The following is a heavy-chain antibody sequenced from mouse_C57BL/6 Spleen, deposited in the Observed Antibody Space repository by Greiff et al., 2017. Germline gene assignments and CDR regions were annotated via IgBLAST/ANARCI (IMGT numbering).Heavy chain of an antibody. J-gene: IGHJ2*01. Sequence: EVKLVESGGDLVKPGGSLKLSCAASGFTFSSYGMSWVRQTPDKRLEWVATISSGGSYTYYPDSVKGRFTISRDNAKNTLYLQMSSLKSEDTAMYYCARLGLYSNFYFDYWGQGTTLTVSS. CDR1: GFTFSSYG. V-gene: IGHV5-6*01. CDR2: ISSGGSYT. CDR3: ARLGLYSNFYFDY. D-gene: IGHD2-5*01.